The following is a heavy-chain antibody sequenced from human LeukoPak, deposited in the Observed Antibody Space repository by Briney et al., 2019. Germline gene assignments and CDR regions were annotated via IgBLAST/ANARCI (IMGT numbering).Heavy chain of an antibody. J-gene: IGHJ3*02. CDR3: ARWNNDLRAFEI. Sequence: SETLSLTCSVSDDSIRMYYWNWIRQSPGEGLEWIGYSHHSGSTRYNPSLKSRVTLSVDTSKNWLSLRLRSVTAADTTVYYCARWNNDLRAFEIRGQGTMVTVSS. V-gene: IGHV4-59*01. CDR1: DDSIRMYY. CDR2: SHHSGST. D-gene: IGHD1/OR15-1a*01.